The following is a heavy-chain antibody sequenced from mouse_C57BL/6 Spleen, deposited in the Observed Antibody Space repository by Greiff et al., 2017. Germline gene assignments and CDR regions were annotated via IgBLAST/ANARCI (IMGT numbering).Heavy chain of an antibody. CDR3: ARGYGSSSDY. V-gene: IGHV1-55*01. CDR2: IYPGSGST. J-gene: IGHJ2*01. CDR1: GYTFTSYW. D-gene: IGHD1-1*01. Sequence: QVQLQQPGAELVKPGASVNMSCKASGYTFTSYWITWVKQRPGQGLEWIGDIYPGSGSTNYNEKFKSKATLTVDTSSSTAYMQLSSLTSEDAAVYYCARGYGSSSDYWGQGTTLTVSS.